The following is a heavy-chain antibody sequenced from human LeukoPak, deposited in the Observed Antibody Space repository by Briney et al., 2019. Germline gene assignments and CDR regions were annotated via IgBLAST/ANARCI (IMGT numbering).Heavy chain of an antibody. D-gene: IGHD4-17*01. J-gene: IGHJ4*02. Sequence: AAPVKVSCKASGYTFTNYGISWVRQAPGQGLEWMGWISGYDGNTNSAQKLQDRVIMTTDTSTSTAYMELRSLRSDDTAVYYCARAPTVTTRVDYWGQGTLVTVSS. V-gene: IGHV1-18*01. CDR3: ARAPTVTTRVDY. CDR2: ISGYDGNT. CDR1: GYTFTNYG.